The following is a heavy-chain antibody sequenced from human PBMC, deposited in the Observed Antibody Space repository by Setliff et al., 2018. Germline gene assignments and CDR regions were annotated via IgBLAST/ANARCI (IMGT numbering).Heavy chain of an antibody. Sequence: SETLSLTCAVSGYFISSGYYWGWIRQPPGKGLEWIGSIYHSGSTYYNPSLKSRVTISVDTSKNQFSLKLSSVTAADTAVYYCASTPDGDLYCNFWSGYYLTLDYWGQGTLVTVSS. J-gene: IGHJ4*02. CDR1: GYFISSGYY. V-gene: IGHV4-38-2*01. CDR2: IYHSGST. D-gene: IGHD3-3*01. CDR3: ASTPDGDLYCNFWSGYYLTLDY.